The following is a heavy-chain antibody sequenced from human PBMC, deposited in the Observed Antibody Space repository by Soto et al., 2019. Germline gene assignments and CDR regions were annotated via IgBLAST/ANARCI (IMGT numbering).Heavy chain of an antibody. CDR3: ARRYGSAIDY. J-gene: IGHJ4*02. D-gene: IGHD1-26*01. Sequence: QVQLQESGPGLVKPSETLSLTCTVSGGTISSWYWSWIRQPPGKGLEWIGYIYYSGSTNCNPSLKSRVTISVDTSKTHSSRKLSSVTAADTAVYYCARRYGSAIDYWGQGTLVTVSS. CDR2: IYYSGST. V-gene: IGHV4-59*08. CDR1: GGTISSWY.